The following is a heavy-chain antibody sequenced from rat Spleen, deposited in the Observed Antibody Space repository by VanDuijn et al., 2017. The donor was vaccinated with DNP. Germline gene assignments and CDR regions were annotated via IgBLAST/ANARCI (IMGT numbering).Heavy chain of an antibody. CDR3: LKHLDA. J-gene: IGHJ4*01. CDR2: ITSSGDGA. Sequence: EVQLVESGGDLVQPGRSLKLSCVASGFTFTDYWMTWIRQVPGKGLAWIASITSSGDGAYYRDSVKGRFTISRDNTKSILYLQMDSLRSEDTATYYCLKHLDAWGQGTSVTVSS. V-gene: IGHV5-31*01. CDR1: GFTFTDYW.